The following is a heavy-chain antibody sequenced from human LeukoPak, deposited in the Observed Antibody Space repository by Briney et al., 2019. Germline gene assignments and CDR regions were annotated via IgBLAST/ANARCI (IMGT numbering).Heavy chain of an antibody. CDR2: MKQDGSEM. V-gene: IGHV3-7*01. Sequence: QTGRSLRPSCAASGLIFSSPWTSSVRQAPGKGREWVANMKQDGSEMYYVDSVKGRFTISRDNAKNSLYLQMNSLRAEDTAVYYCARRCSGGSCPGTYWGQGTLVTVSP. CDR1: GLIFSSPW. D-gene: IGHD2-15*01. CDR3: ARRCSGGSCPGTY. J-gene: IGHJ4*02.